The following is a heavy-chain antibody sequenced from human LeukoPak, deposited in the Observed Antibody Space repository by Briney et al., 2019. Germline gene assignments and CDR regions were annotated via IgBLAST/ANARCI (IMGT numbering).Heavy chain of an antibody. V-gene: IGHV3-21*05. CDR3: ARVSTNYFDY. D-gene: IGHD5/OR15-5a*01. CDR1: GFTFSSYA. J-gene: IGHJ4*02. Sequence: GGSLRLSCAASGFTFSSYAMSWVRQAPEMGLEWVAYISSDGNSIHYADSVKGRFTISRDNAKESLFLHINSLRAEDTAIYYCARVSTNYFDYWGEGALVTVSS. CDR2: ISSDGNSI.